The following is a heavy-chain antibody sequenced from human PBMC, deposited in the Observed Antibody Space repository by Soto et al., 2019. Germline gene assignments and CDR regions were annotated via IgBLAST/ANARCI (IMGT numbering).Heavy chain of an antibody. CDR1: GGTFSSYT. Sequence: QVQLVQSGAEVKKPGSSVKVSCKASGGTFSSYTISWVRQAPGQGLEWMGRIIPILGIANYAQKFQGRVTITADKSTSTAYMELSSLRSEDTAVYYCARAEIGPAAAKNSYYYMDVWGKGTTVTVSS. J-gene: IGHJ6*03. V-gene: IGHV1-69*02. CDR2: IIPILGIA. D-gene: IGHD2-2*01. CDR3: ARAEIGPAAAKNSYYYMDV.